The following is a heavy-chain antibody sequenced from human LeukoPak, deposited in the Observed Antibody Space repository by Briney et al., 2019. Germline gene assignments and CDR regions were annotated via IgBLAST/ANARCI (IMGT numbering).Heavy chain of an antibody. Sequence: SETLSLTCTVSGGSTSSGDYYWSWIRQPPGKGLEWIGYISYSGSTYYSPSLNSRITISVDTSKNQFSLRLTSVTAADTAVYYCARDLSGPNYYYYYMDVWGKGTPVTVSS. CDR1: GGSTSSGDYY. D-gene: IGHD3-3*01. J-gene: IGHJ6*03. CDR3: ARDLSGPNYYYYYMDV. V-gene: IGHV4-30-4*08. CDR2: ISYSGST.